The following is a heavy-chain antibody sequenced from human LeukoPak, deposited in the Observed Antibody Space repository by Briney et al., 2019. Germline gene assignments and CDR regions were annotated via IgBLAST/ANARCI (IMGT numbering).Heavy chain of an antibody. V-gene: IGHV1-8*03. J-gene: IGHJ4*02. D-gene: IGHD1-26*01. CDR3: ARGPPRYSGSYDY. CDR1: GYTFTSYD. CDR2: MNPNSGNT. Sequence: ASVKVSCKASGYTFTSYDINWVRQATGQGLEWMGWMNPNSGNTGYAQKLQGRVTITRNTSISTAYMELSSLRSEDTAVYYCARGPPRYSGSYDYWGQGTLVTVSS.